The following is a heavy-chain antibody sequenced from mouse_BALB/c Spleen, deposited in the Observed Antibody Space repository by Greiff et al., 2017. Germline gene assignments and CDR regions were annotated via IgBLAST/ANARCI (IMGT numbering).Heavy chain of an antibody. CDR2: INPSNGGT. J-gene: IGHJ4*01. CDR3: TRGAAMDY. V-gene: IGHV1S81*02. Sequence: VQLQQPGAELVKPGASVKLSCKASGYTFTSYYMYWVKQRPGQGLEWIGGINPSNGGTNFNEKFKSKATLTVDKSSSTAYMQLSSLTSEDSAVYYCTRGAAMDYWGQGTSVTVSS. CDR1: GYTFTSYY.